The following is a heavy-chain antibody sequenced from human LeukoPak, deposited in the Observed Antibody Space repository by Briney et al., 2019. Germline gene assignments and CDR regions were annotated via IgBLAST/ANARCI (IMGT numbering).Heavy chain of an antibody. V-gene: IGHV4-59*01. CDR3: AREDSGTSIDY. J-gene: IGHJ4*01. CDR2: IYYSGNT. Sequence: KTSETLSLTCTVSGGSITSYYYTWIRQPPGKGLEWIGHIYYSGNTNYNPSLKSRVTMSLDMSKNQFSLRLTSVTAADTAVYYCAREDSGTSIDYWGQGTLVTVSS. CDR1: GGSITSYY. D-gene: IGHD1-26*01.